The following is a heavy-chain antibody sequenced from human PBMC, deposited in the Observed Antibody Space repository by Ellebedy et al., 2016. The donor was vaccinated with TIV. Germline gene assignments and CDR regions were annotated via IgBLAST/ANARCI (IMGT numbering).Heavy chain of an antibody. J-gene: IGHJ6*02. V-gene: IGHV3-11*01. Sequence: GESLKISCAGSGFTVSDYFMSWVRQAPGKGLEWVSYISSSGTNIYYADSVKGRFTVARDNAKNSLYLQMNRLRADDTAVYYCGRAREPGYFAYYYYGMDVWGQGTTVTVSS. CDR1: GFTVSDYF. CDR3: GRAREPGYFAYYYYGMDV. D-gene: IGHD3-9*01. CDR2: ISSSGTNI.